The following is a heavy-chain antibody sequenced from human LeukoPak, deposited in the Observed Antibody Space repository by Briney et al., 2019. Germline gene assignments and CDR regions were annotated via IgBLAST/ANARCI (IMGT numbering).Heavy chain of an antibody. J-gene: IGHJ4*02. V-gene: IGHV4-34*01. CDR3: GSRRTAMFGVIKGPIDY. Sequence: LRLSRAASGFTFSDYYMSWIRQPPGKGLEWIGEINHSGSPNNNPSLKSRVSISFDTSKNQFSLKLTSVTAADTAVYYCGSRRTAMFGVIKGPIDYWGQGTLVTVSS. CDR1: GFTFSDYY. CDR2: INHSGSP. D-gene: IGHD3-3*01.